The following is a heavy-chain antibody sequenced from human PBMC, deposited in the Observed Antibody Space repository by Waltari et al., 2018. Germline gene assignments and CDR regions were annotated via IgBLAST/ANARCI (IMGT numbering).Heavy chain of an antibody. CDR2: IYSGGSK. Sequence: EVQLVESGGGLIQPGGSLRLSCAASGFTVSSNYMSWVRQAPGKGVEGSSVIYSGGSKYYADSVKGRFTISRDNSKNTLYLQMNILRAEDTAVYYCAREPDGGAHYWGQGTLVTVSS. CDR1: GFTVSSNY. J-gene: IGHJ4*02. CDR3: AREPDGGAHY. V-gene: IGHV3-53*01. D-gene: IGHD3-10*01.